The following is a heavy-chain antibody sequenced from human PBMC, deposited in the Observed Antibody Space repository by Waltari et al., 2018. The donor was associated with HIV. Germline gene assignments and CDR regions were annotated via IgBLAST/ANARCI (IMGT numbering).Heavy chain of an antibody. CDR1: GGPISSHY. J-gene: IGHJ4*02. V-gene: IGHV4-59*11. D-gene: IGHD3-10*01. Sequence: QVQLQEAGPGLVKPSETLLLTCTVPGGPISSHYWSWIRQPPGKGLECIGYIYDSGSTNYNPSLKSRFTIAVDTSKKQISLKLSSVTAADTAVYYCARDFPFSHYYGSGSYFGSDYWGQGTQVTVSS. CDR3: ARDFPFSHYYGSGSYFGSDY. CDR2: IYDSGST.